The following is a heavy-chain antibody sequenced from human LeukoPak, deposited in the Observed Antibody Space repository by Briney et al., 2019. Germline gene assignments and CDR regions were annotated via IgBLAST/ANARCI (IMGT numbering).Heavy chain of an antibody. J-gene: IGHJ4*02. Sequence: SETLSLTCAVSGGSISSRNWWSWVRQPPGKGLEWIGEIYHSGSTNYNPSLKSRVTILADKSKNQFSLKLSSVTAADTAVYYCARVSSGYVDYWGQGTLVTVSS. CDR2: IYHSGST. CDR3: ARVSSGYVDY. D-gene: IGHD1-26*01. CDR1: GGSISSRNW. V-gene: IGHV4-4*02.